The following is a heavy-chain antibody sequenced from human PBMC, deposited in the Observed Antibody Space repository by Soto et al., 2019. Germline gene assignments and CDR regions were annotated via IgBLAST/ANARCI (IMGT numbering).Heavy chain of an antibody. CDR3: ARDWGYNWNYVIY. CDR2: ISYDGSNK. CDR1: GFTFSSYA. J-gene: IGHJ4*02. D-gene: IGHD1-20*01. V-gene: IGHV3-30-3*01. Sequence: GGSLRLSCAASGFTFSSYAMHWVRQAPGKGLEWVAVISYDGSNKYYADSVKGRFTMSRDNSKNTLYLQMNSLRAEDTAVYYCARDWGYNWNYVIYWGQGTLVTVSS.